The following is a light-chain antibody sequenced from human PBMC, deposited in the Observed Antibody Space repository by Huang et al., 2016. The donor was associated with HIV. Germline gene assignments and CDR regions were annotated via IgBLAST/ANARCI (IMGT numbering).Light chain of an antibody. V-gene: IGKV1-39*01. Sequence: DIQMTQSPSSLSASVGDRISITCRASQYISTYLNGYQQKPGKAPKLLIYAAYNLQSGVPSRFSGSESGTDFTLTISSLQSEDCATYYCQQSYSSPFTFGPGTKVDI. CDR2: AAY. CDR1: QYISTY. J-gene: IGKJ3*01. CDR3: QQSYSSPFT.